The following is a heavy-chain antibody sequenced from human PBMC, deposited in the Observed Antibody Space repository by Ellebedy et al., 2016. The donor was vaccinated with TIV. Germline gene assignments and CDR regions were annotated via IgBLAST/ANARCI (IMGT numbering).Heavy chain of an antibody. V-gene: IGHV4-39*01. J-gene: IGHJ3*02. D-gene: IGHD3-10*01. CDR1: GGSFSSSSYY. CDR2: IYFAGST. Sequence: SETLSLIXTVSGGSFSSSSYYWAWIRQPPGKGLEWIGSIYFAGSTFYNPSLKSRVTISVDTSKNQFSLKLSSVTAADTAVYYCARHLGAGAFDIWGQGTMVTVSS. CDR3: ARHLGAGAFDI.